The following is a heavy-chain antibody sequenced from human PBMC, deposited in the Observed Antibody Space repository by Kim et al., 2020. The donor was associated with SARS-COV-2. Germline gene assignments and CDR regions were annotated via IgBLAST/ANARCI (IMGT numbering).Heavy chain of an antibody. CDR3: ARDPIRGAPADFYY. Sequence: GGSLRLSCAGSGFTFRSYAMHWVRQTSGKGLEWVAVISYDGRVQHYTDSVKGRFSISRDDSQTTVYSQMNSLRIEDTAMDYCARDPIRGAPADFYYSGQ. V-gene: IGHV3-30*04. D-gene: IGHD3-3*01. CDR1: GFTFRSYA. J-gene: IGHJ4*02. CDR2: ISYDGRVQ.